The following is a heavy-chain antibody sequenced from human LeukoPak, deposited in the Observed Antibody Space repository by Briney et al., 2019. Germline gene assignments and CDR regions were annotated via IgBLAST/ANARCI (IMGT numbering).Heavy chain of an antibody. CDR1: GGSISSDNYF. V-gene: IGHV4-61*02. Sequence: PSETLSLTCTVSGGSISSDNYFWSWIRQPAGKGLEWIGRIYTSGNTNYNPSLKSRVTISVDTSKNQFSLKLSSVTAADTAVYYCAREGVIYYYESGTYEGFDPWGQGTLVTVST. D-gene: IGHD3-10*01. CDR2: IYTSGNT. J-gene: IGHJ5*02. CDR3: AREGVIYYYESGTYEGFDP.